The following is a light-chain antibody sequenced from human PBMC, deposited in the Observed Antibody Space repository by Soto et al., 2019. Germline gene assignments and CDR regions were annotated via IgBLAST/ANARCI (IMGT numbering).Light chain of an antibody. J-gene: IGKJ2*01. Sequence: EMGLTQSPGTLSLSPGERATLSCRASQSVSSSSYLAWYQQKPGQAPRLLIYGASSMATGIPDRFSGSGSATDFTLTISRLEPEDFAVYYCRQYGSSPSYTFGQGTKLEIK. CDR3: RQYGSSPSYT. CDR2: GAS. V-gene: IGKV3-20*01. CDR1: QSVSSSSY.